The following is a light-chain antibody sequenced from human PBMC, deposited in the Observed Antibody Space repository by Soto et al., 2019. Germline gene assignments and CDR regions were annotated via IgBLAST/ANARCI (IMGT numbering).Light chain of an antibody. Sequence: NFMLTQPHSVSESPGKAVTISCTRSSGSIASAHVLWSQQRPGSAPTTVIYEDNKRPSGVPERFSGSTDSSSNSASLTISGLTTEDEADYYCQSYDDNIVLFGGGTKLTVL. V-gene: IGLV6-57*04. CDR2: EDN. CDR3: QSYDDNIVL. CDR1: SGSIASAH. J-gene: IGLJ2*01.